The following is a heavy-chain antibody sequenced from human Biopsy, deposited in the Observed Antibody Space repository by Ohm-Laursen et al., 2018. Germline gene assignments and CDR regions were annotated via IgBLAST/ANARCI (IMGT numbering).Heavy chain of an antibody. V-gene: IGHV1-18*01. CDR1: GYTFTNYG. Sequence: APVKVSCKASGYTFTNYGISWVRQAPGQGLEWMGWISPYNGDTDYAQKLQGRVTMTTDTSTNTAYMDLRSLRSDDTAVYYCARDRWPHVTLLGLVVFDFWGQGTLVIVSS. CDR2: ISPYNGDT. CDR3: ARDRWPHVTLLGLVVFDF. J-gene: IGHJ4*02. D-gene: IGHD3-3*01.